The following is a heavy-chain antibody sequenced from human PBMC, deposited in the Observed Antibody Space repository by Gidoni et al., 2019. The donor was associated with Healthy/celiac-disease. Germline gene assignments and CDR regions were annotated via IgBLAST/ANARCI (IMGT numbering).Heavy chain of an antibody. CDR2: RNTNTGNT. CDR1: VYTCTSYA. V-gene: IGHV7-4-1*02. Sequence: QVQLVQPGSELKTPGASVRVSRMASVYTCTSYAMNWVRQAPGQGLAWMRWRNTNTGNTTYAQGFTGRFVFSLDTSVRTAYLQISSLKAEDTAVYYCASSYYDFWSGQLHYGMDVWGQGTTVTVSS. D-gene: IGHD3-3*01. J-gene: IGHJ6*02. CDR3: ASSYYDFWSGQLHYGMDV.